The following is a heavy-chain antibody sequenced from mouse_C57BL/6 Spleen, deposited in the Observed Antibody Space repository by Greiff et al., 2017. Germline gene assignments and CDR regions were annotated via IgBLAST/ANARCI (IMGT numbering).Heavy chain of an antibody. CDR2: ISDCGSYT. J-gene: IGHJ3*01. V-gene: IGHV5-4*03. D-gene: IGHD1-1*01. CDR3: ASPYYYGISYEFAY. CDR1: GFTFSSYA. Sequence: EVMLVESGGGLVKPGGSLKLSCAASGFTFSSYALSWVRQTPEKRLEWVATISDCGSYTYYPDNVKGRFTISRDNAKNNLYLQMSHLKSEDTAMDYCASPYYYGISYEFAYWGQGTLVTVSA.